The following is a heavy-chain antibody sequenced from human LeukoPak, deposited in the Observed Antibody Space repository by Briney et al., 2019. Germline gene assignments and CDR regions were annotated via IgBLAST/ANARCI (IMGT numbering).Heavy chain of an antibody. CDR3: AKDWSNYDILTGYPDY. D-gene: IGHD3-9*01. CDR1: GFTFSSYG. CDR2: IRYDGSNE. Sequence: SGGSLRLSCAASGFTFSSYGMHWVRQAPGKGLEWVSFIRYDGSNEYYADSVRGRFTISRDNSKNTLYLQMNSLRAEDTAVYYCAKDWSNYDILTGYPDYWGQGTLVTVSS. J-gene: IGHJ4*02. V-gene: IGHV3-30*02.